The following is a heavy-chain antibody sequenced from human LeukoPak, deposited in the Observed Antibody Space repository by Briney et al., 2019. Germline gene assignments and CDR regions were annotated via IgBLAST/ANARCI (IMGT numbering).Heavy chain of an antibody. CDR3: ARDLRVTSGTTS. Sequence: ASVKVSCKASGYTFTSYYMHLVRQAPGQGLEWMGRINPNSGDTNYAQTLQGRVTMTRDTSISTAYMELSRLRSDETVVYYCARDLRVTSGTTSWGQGTLVTVSS. CDR1: GYTFTSYY. V-gene: IGHV1-2*05. J-gene: IGHJ4*02. CDR2: INPNSGDT. D-gene: IGHD1-1*01.